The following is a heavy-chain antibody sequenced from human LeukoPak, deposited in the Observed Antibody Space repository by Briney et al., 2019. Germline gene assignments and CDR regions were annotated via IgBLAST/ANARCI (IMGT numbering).Heavy chain of an antibody. D-gene: IGHD2-15*01. CDR3: ARAEDIVVVGDAFDI. CDR1: GYTFTSYA. CDR2: INAGNGNT. V-gene: IGHV1-3*01. J-gene: IGHJ3*02. Sequence: GASVKVSCKASGYTFTSYAMHWVRQAPGQRLEWMGWINAGNGNTKYSQKFQGRVTITRGTSASTAYMELSSLRSEDTAVYYCARAEDIVVVGDAFDIWGQGTMVTVSS.